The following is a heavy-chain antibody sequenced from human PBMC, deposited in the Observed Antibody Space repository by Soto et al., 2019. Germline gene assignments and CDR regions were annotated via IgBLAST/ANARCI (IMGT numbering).Heavy chain of an antibody. CDR2: IWYDGGNK. CDR3: ARDDYDSSGYYYVDY. D-gene: IGHD3-22*01. CDR1: EFTISSYG. Sequence: GGSMRLSCAAAEFTISSYGMHWVRQAPGKGLEWVAVIWYDGGNKYYADSLKGRFTISRDNSKKTLYLQVNSLRAEDTAVYFCARDDYDSSGYYYVDYWGQGTLVTVSS. V-gene: IGHV3-33*01. J-gene: IGHJ4*02.